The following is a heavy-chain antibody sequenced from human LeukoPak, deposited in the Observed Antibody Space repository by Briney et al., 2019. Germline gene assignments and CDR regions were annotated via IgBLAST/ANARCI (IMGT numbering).Heavy chain of an antibody. Sequence: GSLRLFCAASALTFISYAMSWGRQAPGRGLEWVSAISGRCGSTCSADSGKGRFTISRDNCKNTVYLQMNSLRAEDPGVYYCAKDSWGAMVTSYYYGMDVWGQGSTFTVSS. J-gene: IGHJ6*02. CDR1: ALTFISYA. CDR3: AKDSWGAMVTSYYYGMDV. CDR2: ISGRCGST. V-gene: IGHV3-23*01. D-gene: IGHD5-18*01.